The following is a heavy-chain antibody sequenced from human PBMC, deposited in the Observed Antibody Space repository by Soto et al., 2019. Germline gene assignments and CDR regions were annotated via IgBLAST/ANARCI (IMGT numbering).Heavy chain of an antibody. CDR3: ARDMATYYYDSSGYYPDAFDI. Sequence: ASVKVSCKASGYTFTSYYMHWVRQAPGQGLEWMGIINPSGGSTSYAQKFQGRVTMTRDTSTSTVYMELSSLRSEDTAVYYCARDMATYYYDSSGYYPDAFDIWGQGTMVTVSS. CDR1: GYTFTSYY. CDR2: INPSGGST. J-gene: IGHJ3*02. V-gene: IGHV1-46*01. D-gene: IGHD3-22*01.